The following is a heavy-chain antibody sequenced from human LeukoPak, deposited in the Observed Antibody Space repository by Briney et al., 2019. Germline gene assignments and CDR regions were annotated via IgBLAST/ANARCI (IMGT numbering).Heavy chain of an antibody. CDR1: GFTVSSNC. CDR2: TYSGGTT. Sequence: RGSLRLSCAASGFTVSSNCMSWVRQAPGKGLEWVSFTYSGGTTYYTDSVKGRFTISRDNSKNTVFLQMNSLRAEDTAVYYCATGPTVVTSSLYWGQGTLVTVSS. D-gene: IGHD4-23*01. CDR3: ATGPTVVTSSLY. J-gene: IGHJ4*02. V-gene: IGHV3-53*01.